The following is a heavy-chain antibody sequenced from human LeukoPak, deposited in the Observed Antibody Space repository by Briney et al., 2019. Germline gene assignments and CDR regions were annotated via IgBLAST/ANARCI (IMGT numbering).Heavy chain of an antibody. CDR2: ISGSGGST. CDR1: GFTVSSYA. Sequence: PGGSLRLSCAASGFTVSSYAMNWVRQAPGKGLEWVSAISGSGGSTYYADSVKGRLSIPRENSKNPLYLQMNSLRAEDTAVYYCAKDRSYYYDSSGYYPDAFDIWGQGTMVTVSS. CDR3: AKDRSYYYDSSGYYPDAFDI. J-gene: IGHJ3*02. V-gene: IGHV3-23*01. D-gene: IGHD3-22*01.